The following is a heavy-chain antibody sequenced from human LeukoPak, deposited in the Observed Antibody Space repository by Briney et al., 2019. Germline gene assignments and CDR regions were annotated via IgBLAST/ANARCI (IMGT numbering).Heavy chain of an antibody. J-gene: IGHJ5*02. CDR3: VRDPSNSGNWFDL. CDR2: LGNDGTYT. CDR1: GSNLRDYW. Sequence: GGSLRLSCAASGSNLRDYWKHWVRQAPGDGLVWVSRLGNDGTYTNHAVSVRGRFTISRENAKNTLYLKMDRLRAEDTAFYYCVRDPSNSGNWFDLWGQGTLVTVSS. V-gene: IGHV3-74*01. D-gene: IGHD4-11*01.